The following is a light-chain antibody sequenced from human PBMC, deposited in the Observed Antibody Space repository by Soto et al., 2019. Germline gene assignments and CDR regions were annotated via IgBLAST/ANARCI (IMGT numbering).Light chain of an antibody. CDR3: AAWDDSLNGVV. Sequence: QSVLTQPPSASGTPGQRVTISCSGSSSNIGGNIVNWYQQLPGTAPKLLIFGNDQRPSWVPDRFSGSKSGTSASLAISGLQSEDEANYYCAAWDDSLNGVVFGGGTTVTV. V-gene: IGLV1-44*01. CDR2: GND. J-gene: IGLJ2*01. CDR1: SSNIGGNI.